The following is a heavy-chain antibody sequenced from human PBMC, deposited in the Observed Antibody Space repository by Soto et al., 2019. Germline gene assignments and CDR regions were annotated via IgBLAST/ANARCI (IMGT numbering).Heavy chain of an antibody. V-gene: IGHV5-51*01. Sequence: EVQLVQSGAEVKKPGESLKISCKGSGYSFTSYWIGWVRQMPGKGLEWMGIIYPGDSDTRYSPSFQGQVTISADKSISTAYLQWSSLKASDTAMYYCARHDSSWYSRYYYGMDVWGQGTTVTVSS. CDR1: GYSFTSYW. J-gene: IGHJ6*02. CDR3: ARHDSSWYSRYYYGMDV. CDR2: IYPGDSDT. D-gene: IGHD6-13*01.